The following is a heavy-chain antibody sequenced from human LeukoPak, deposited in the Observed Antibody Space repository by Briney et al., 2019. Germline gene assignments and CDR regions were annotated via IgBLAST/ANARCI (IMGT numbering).Heavy chain of an antibody. Sequence: PSETLSLTCTVSGGSISSSSYYWGWIRQPPGKGLEWIGSIYYSGSTYYNPSLKSRVTISVDTSKNQFSLKLSSVTAADTAVYYCARGVIGYYYYMDVWGKGTTVTVSS. V-gene: IGHV4-39*07. CDR3: ARGVIGYYYYMDV. J-gene: IGHJ6*03. CDR1: GGSISSSSYY. D-gene: IGHD3-22*01. CDR2: IYYSGST.